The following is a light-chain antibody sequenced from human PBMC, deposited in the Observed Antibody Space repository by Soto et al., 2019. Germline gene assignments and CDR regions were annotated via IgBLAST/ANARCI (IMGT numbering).Light chain of an antibody. CDR3: QQRST. V-gene: IGKV3-11*01. CDR1: QSVSSY. CDR2: DAS. J-gene: IGKJ4*01. Sequence: EMVMTQSPVTLSVSPGESATLSCRASQSVSSYLAWYQQKPGQAPRLLIYDASNRATGIPARFSGSGSGTDFTLTISSLEPEDFAVYYCQQRSTFGGGTKVDIK.